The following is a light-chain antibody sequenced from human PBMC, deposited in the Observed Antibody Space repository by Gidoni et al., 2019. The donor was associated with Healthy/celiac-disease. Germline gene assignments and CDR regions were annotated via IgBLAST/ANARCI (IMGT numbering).Light chain of an antibody. Sequence: QSVLTQPHSVSGAPGQRVTISGTGSSSNIGAGYDVHWYQQLPGTAPKLLIYGNSNRPSGVPDRFSGSKSGTSASLAITGLQAEDEADYYCQSYDSSLSVYVVFGGGTKLTVL. V-gene: IGLV1-40*01. CDR3: QSYDSSLSVYVV. CDR2: GNS. CDR1: SSNIGAGYD. J-gene: IGLJ2*01.